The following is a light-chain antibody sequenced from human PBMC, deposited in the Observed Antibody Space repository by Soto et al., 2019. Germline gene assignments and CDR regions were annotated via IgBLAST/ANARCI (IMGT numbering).Light chain of an antibody. Sequence: IVRTQSPATLSVSPGERATLSCRASQYVSSFLAWYQQKAGQAPRLLIYDASHRATGIPARFSGSGSGTDFTLTINSLEPEDFALYYCQQRYNWPPTFGQGTKVDI. J-gene: IGKJ1*01. CDR3: QQRYNWPPT. CDR2: DAS. CDR1: QYVSSF. V-gene: IGKV3-11*01.